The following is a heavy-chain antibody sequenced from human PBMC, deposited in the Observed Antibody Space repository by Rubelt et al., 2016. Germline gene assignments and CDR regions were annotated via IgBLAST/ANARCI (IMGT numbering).Heavy chain of an antibody. V-gene: IGHV2-26*01. Sequence: QVTLKESGPVLVKPTETLTLTCTVSGFSLSNARMGVSWIRQPPGKALEWLAHIFSNDEKSYSTSLKSRLTTSKDTSKSQVVLTMTNMDPVDTATYYCARFLFGVVINPLKSYYYYMDVWGKGTTVTVSS. J-gene: IGHJ6*03. CDR2: IFSNDEK. CDR1: GFSLSNARMG. D-gene: IGHD3-3*01. CDR3: ARFLFGVVINPLKSYYYYMDV.